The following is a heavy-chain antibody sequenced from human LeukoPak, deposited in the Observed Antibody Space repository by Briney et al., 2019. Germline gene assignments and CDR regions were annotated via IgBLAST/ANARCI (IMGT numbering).Heavy chain of an antibody. CDR3: ARGARRQPLLA. CDR1: GFTFSSSW. V-gene: IGHV3-74*01. CDR2: ISRDGSIT. Sequence: GGSLRLSCAASGFTFSSSWMHWVRQVPGEGLPWVSRISRDGSITNYADSVKGRFTISRDNAKNSLYLQMNSLRAEDTAVYYCARGARRQPLLAWGQGTLVTVSS. J-gene: IGHJ5*02. D-gene: IGHD2-21*02.